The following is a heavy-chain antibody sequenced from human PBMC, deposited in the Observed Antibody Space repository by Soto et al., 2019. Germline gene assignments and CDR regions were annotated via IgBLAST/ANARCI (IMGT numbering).Heavy chain of an antibody. Sequence: GGSLRLSCADSGFTFSSYAMTWVCHAPGKGLELVSAISGSGGSTYYADSVKGRFTISRDNSKNTLYLQMNSLRVEDTAVYYCAKRPTELTFGGVIASFDYWGQGT. J-gene: IGHJ4*02. D-gene: IGHD3-16*02. V-gene: IGHV3-23*01. CDR2: ISGSGGST. CDR3: AKRPTELTFGGVIASFDY. CDR1: GFTFSSYA.